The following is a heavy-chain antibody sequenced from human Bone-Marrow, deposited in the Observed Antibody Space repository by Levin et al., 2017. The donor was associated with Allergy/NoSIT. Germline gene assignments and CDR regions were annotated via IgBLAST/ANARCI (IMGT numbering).Heavy chain of an antibody. V-gene: IGHV3-48*01. CDR3: ARDNAMLAFDY. J-gene: IGHJ4*02. CDR1: GFTFSDYS. Sequence: PGGSLRLSCAASGFTFSDYSMNWVRQAPGKGLEWLSYISSSASDIYYGDSVKGRFTISRDNAKSSLYLQMNSLRADDTAVYYCARDNAMLAFDYWGQGTLVTVSS. D-gene: IGHD2-8*01. CDR2: ISSSASDI.